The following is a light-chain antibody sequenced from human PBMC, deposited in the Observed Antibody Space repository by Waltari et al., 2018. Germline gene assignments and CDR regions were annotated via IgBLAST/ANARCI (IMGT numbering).Light chain of an antibody. CDR3: QQYNSYPT. V-gene: IGKV1-5*03. CDR2: KAS. Sequence: ITCRARQSVSSWLAWYQQKPGKAPKLLIYKASSLESGVPSRFSGSGSGTEFTLTISSLQPDDFATYYCQQYNSYPTFGQGTKLEIK. J-gene: IGKJ2*01. CDR1: QSVSSW.